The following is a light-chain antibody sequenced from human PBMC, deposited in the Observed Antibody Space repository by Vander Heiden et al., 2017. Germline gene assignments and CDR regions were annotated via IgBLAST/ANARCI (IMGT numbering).Light chain of an antibody. CDR3: QSYDTRLSTGV. J-gene: IGLJ1*01. V-gene: IGLV1-40*01. Sequence: QSVLTQPPSVSGAPGQRVTISCTGSTSNIGAGFDVLWYQQRPGTVPKLLSYANINRPAGVPDRFSGSRSGTTASLAITGLQAEDEADYYCQSYDTRLSTGVFGTGTTVTVL. CDR1: TSNIGAGFD. CDR2: ANI.